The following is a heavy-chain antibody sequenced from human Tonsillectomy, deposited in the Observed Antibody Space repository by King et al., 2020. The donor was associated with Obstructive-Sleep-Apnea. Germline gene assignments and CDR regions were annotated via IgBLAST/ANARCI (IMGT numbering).Heavy chain of an antibody. CDR3: VRGGTYYYGSGSFYNLDYFDY. V-gene: IGHV4-31*03. CDR1: GDSISSGDYY. CDR2: IFYSVSP. Sequence: VQLQESGPGLLKPSQTLSLTCTVSGDSISSGDYYWNWIRQHPGKGLEWIGYIFYSVSPYYNPSLQSRVTISVDTSKNQFSLKLRSVTAADTAVYYCVRGGTYYYGSGSFYNLDYFDYWGQGTLVTVSS. D-gene: IGHD3-10*01. J-gene: IGHJ4*02.